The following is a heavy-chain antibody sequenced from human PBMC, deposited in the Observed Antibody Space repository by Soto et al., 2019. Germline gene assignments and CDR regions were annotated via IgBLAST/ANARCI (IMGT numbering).Heavy chain of an antibody. CDR3: ASHGSTGGSWFDP. CDR1: GYSFTNYW. CDR2: INPRDSDT. V-gene: IGHV5-51*01. D-gene: IGHD2-8*02. J-gene: IGHJ5*02. Sequence: GDSLKISCKASGYSFTNYWIGWVRQMPGKGLEWMVIINPRDSDTRYSPSFQGHVTISADKSNTTAYLQWNSLRASDTAMYYCASHGSTGGSWFDPWGQGTLVTVSS.